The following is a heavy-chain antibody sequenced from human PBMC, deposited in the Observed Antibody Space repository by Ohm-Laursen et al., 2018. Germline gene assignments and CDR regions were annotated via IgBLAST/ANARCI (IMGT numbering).Heavy chain of an antibody. CDR2: TSYDGINN. CDR3: AKDIRDWWDYIDS. D-gene: IGHD2-15*01. CDR1: GFTFNNYG. J-gene: IGHJ4*02. Sequence: SLRLSCSASGFTFNNYGMHWVRQAPGKGLEWVAVTSYDGINNYYADSVKGRFSISRDNSWNTLYLQLNSLKTEDTAVYYCAKDIRDWWDYIDSWGQGTLVTVYS. V-gene: IGHV3-30*18.